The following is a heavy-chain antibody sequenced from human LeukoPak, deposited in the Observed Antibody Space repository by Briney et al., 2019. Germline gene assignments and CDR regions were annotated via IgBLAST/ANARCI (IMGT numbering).Heavy chain of an antibody. D-gene: IGHD6-19*01. CDR1: GFTFSSYG. CDR3: ARATSGGFLFDY. Sequence: SGGSLRLSCAASGFTFSSYGMHWVRQAPGKGLEWVAVISYDGSNKYYADSVKGRFTISRDNAKNSLFLQMNSLRAVDTAVYYCARATSGGFLFDYWGQGTLVTVSS. CDR2: ISYDGSNK. V-gene: IGHV3-30*03. J-gene: IGHJ4*02.